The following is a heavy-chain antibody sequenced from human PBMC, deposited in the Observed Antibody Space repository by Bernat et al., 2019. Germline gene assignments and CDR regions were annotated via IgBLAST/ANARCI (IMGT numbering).Heavy chain of an antibody. V-gene: IGHV3-33*01. Sequence: QVQLVESGGGVVQPGGSLRLSCAASGFTFSSYGMHWVRQAPGKGLEWVAVIWYDGSNKYYADSVKGRFTISRDNSKNTLYLQMNSLRAEDTAVYYCARGSNGPDYYYYYMDVWGKGTTVTVSS. CDR3: ARGSNGPDYYYYYMDV. CDR1: GFTFSSYG. D-gene: IGHD2-8*01. CDR2: IWYDGSNK. J-gene: IGHJ6*03.